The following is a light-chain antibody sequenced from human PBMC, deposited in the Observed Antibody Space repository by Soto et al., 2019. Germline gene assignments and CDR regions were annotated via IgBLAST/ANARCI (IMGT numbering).Light chain of an antibody. CDR3: QQYRSSVT. CDR1: QSVDTTF. Sequence: EIVLTQSPGSLSLSPGQRATLSCRASQSVDTTFFAWYQKKPGQAPRLHIYGASKRATGIPDRFSGSGSGTDFTLIVRRLEPEDFAVYYCQQYRSSVTFGQGTKVEIK. V-gene: IGKV3-20*01. J-gene: IGKJ1*01. CDR2: GAS.